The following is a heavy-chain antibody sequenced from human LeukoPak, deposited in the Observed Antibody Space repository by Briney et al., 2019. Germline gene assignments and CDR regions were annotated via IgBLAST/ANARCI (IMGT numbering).Heavy chain of an antibody. D-gene: IGHD6-13*01. CDR3: AKGMSIAAAGDY. Sequence: GGSLRLSCAASGFTFSNYAMSWVRQAPGKGLEWVSAITGNGGGTYYADSVKGRFTISRDNSKNTLYLQMNSLRAEDTAVYYCAKGMSIAAAGDYWGQGTLVTVSS. J-gene: IGHJ4*02. V-gene: IGHV3-23*01. CDR1: GFTFSNYA. CDR2: ITGNGGGT.